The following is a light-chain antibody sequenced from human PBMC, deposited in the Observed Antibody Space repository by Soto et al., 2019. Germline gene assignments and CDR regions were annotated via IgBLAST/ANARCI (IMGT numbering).Light chain of an antibody. Sequence: DIQMTQSPSTLSASVGDRVTLTCRASQSVSDGLAWYQQKPGKAPKLLIYKASNLESGVPSRFSGSGSGTEFTLTISSLQPDDSATYYCQQYNTFSPYTFGQGTKLEIK. CDR2: KAS. J-gene: IGKJ2*01. CDR1: QSVSDG. V-gene: IGKV1-5*03. CDR3: QQYNTFSPYT.